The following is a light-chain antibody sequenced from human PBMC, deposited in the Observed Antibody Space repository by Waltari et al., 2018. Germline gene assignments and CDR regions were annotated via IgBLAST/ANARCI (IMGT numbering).Light chain of an antibody. CDR3: SSYAGSNIFYV. Sequence: QSALTQPPSASGSPGQSVTISCTGPSRDVGGYNYVSWYQQHPGKAPKLMIYDVTKRPSGVPDRFSGSKSGNTASLTVSGLQAEDEADYYCSSYAGSNIFYVFGTGTKVTVL. J-gene: IGLJ1*01. V-gene: IGLV2-8*01. CDR1: SRDVGGYNY. CDR2: DVT.